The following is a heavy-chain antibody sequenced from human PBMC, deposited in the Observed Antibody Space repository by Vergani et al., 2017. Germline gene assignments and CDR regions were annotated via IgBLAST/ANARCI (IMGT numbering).Heavy chain of an antibody. Sequence: QVQLVQSGAEVKKPGALVKVCCKASGYTFTSYYMHWVRQAPGQGHEWMGIINPSGGSTSYAQKFQGRVTMTRDTSTSTVYMELSRLRSEDTAVYYCTRGWYYDSIAYWAYWGQGTLITVSS. CDR1: GYTFTSYY. V-gene: IGHV1-46*03. CDR2: INPSGGST. CDR3: TRGWYYDSIAYWAY. D-gene: IGHD3-22*01. J-gene: IGHJ4*02.